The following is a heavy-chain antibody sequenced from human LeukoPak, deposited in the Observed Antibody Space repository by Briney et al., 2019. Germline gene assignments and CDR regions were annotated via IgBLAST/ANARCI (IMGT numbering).Heavy chain of an antibody. V-gene: IGHV1-18*01. D-gene: IGHD6-13*01. CDR1: GYTFTSYG. CDR2: ISAYNGNT. J-gene: IGHJ5*02. Sequence: ASVKVSCKASGYTFTSYGISWVRHAPGQGLEWMGWISAYNGNTNYAQKLQGRVTMTTDTSTSTAYMELRSLRADDTAVYYCARGIAAAGPFNPWCEGTLVTVSS. CDR3: ARGIAAAGPFNP.